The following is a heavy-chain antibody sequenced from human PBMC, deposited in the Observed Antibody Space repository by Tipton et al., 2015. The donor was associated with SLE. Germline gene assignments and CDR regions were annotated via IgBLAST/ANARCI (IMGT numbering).Heavy chain of an antibody. Sequence: TLSLTCTVSGGSISSYYWSWIRQPAGKGLEWIGRIYTSGSTNYNPSLKSRVTMSVDTSKNQFSLKLSSVTAADTAVYYCARDGKYSSSQAEFDPWGQGTLVTVSS. D-gene: IGHD6-13*01. J-gene: IGHJ5*02. CDR2: IYTSGST. V-gene: IGHV4-4*07. CDR3: ARDGKYSSSQAEFDP. CDR1: GGSISSYY.